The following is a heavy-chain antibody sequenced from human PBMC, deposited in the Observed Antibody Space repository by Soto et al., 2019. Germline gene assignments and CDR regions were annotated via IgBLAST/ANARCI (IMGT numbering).Heavy chain of an antibody. CDR1: GGSVSSGRFY. V-gene: IGHV4-61*01. CDR2: FYDSGST. CDR3: AASAPPDKNYYYAMDV. Sequence: PSETLSLTCTVSGGSVSSGRFYWTWIRRPPGKGLEWIGYFYDSGSTNYNPSLRSRVTMSVDTSKNQFSLKLSSVTAADTAVYYCAASAPPDKNYYYAMDVWGQGTTVTVSS. J-gene: IGHJ6*02.